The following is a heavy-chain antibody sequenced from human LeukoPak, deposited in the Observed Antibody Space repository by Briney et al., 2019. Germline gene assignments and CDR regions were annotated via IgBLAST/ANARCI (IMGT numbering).Heavy chain of an antibody. D-gene: IGHD5-18*01. V-gene: IGHV1-18*01. CDR2: ISAYNGNT. CDR3: ASSGYSYGLHYYYMDV. J-gene: IGHJ6*03. CDR1: GYTFTSYG. Sequence: ASVKVSCKASGYTFTSYGISWVRQAPGQGLEWMGWISAYNGNTNYAQKLQGRVTMTTDTSTSTAYMELRSLRSDDTAVYYCASSGYSYGLHYYYMDVRGKGTTVTVSS.